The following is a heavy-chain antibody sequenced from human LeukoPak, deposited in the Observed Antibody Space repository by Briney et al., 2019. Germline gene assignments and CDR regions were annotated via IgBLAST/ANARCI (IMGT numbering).Heavy chain of an antibody. V-gene: IGHV3-21*01. CDR2: ISSSSSYI. CDR1: GFTFSSYS. CDR3: ASTYCSSTSCYYY. Sequence: GGSLRPSCAASGFTFSSYSMNWVRQAPGKGLEWVSSISSSSSYIYYADSVKGRFTISRDNAKNSLYLQMNSLRAEDTAVYYCASTYCSSTSCYYYWGQGTLVTVSS. D-gene: IGHD2-2*01. J-gene: IGHJ4*02.